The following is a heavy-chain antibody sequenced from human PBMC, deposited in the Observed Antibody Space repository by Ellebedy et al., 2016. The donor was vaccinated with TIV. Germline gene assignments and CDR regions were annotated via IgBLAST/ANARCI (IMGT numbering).Heavy chain of an antibody. CDR3: ARWSSGYGGRAAE. CDR2: INHSGST. CDR1: GGSFSGYY. V-gene: IGHV4-34*01. D-gene: IGHD3-22*01. J-gene: IGHJ4*02. Sequence: SETLSLXCAVYGGSFSGYYWSWIRQPPGKGLEWIGEINHSGSTNYNPSLKSRVTISVDTSKNQFSLKLSSVTAADTAVYYCARWSSGYGGRAAEWGQGTLVTVSS.